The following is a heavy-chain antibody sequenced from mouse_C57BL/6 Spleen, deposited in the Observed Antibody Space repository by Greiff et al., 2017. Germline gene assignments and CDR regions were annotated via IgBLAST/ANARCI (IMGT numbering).Heavy chain of an antibody. J-gene: IGHJ3*01. CDR2: INPSTGGT. Sequence: EVKVVESGPELVKPGASVKISCKASGYSFTGYYMNWVKQSPEKSLEWIGEINPSTGGTTYNQKFKAKATLTVDKSSSTAYMQLKSLTSEDSAVYYCARRGIYYDYDWFAYWGQGTLVTVSA. V-gene: IGHV1-42*01. D-gene: IGHD2-4*01. CDR1: GYSFTGYY. CDR3: ARRGIYYDYDWFAY.